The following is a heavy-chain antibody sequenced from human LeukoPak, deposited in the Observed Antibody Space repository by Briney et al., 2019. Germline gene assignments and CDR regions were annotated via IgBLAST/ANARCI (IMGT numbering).Heavy chain of an antibody. Sequence: GGSLRLSCAASGFTVSSNYMSWVRQAPGKGLGWVSVIYSGGSTYYADSVKGRFTISRDNSKNTLYLQMNSLRAEDTAVYYCARDLMGYDSAFQHWGQGTLVTVSS. CDR2: IYSGGST. J-gene: IGHJ1*01. D-gene: IGHD5-12*01. CDR3: ARDLMGYDSAFQH. V-gene: IGHV3-66*01. CDR1: GFTVSSNY.